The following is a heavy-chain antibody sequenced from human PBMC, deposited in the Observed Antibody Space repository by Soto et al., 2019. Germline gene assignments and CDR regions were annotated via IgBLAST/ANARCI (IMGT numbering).Heavy chain of an antibody. V-gene: IGHV4-61*01. Sequence: SETLSLTCTVSGGSVSSGSYYWSWIRQPPGKGLEWIGYIYYSGSTNYNPSLKSRVTISVDTSKNQFSLKLSSVTAADTAVYYCASSGQLATDAFDIWGQGTMVTVSS. J-gene: IGHJ3*02. CDR3: ASSGQLATDAFDI. CDR2: IYYSGST. D-gene: IGHD6-6*01. CDR1: GGSVSSGSYY.